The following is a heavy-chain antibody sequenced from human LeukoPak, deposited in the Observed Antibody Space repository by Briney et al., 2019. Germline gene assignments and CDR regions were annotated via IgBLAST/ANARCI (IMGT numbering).Heavy chain of an antibody. V-gene: IGHV1-2*02. CDR1: GYTLTELS. CDR3: ARGNYASLNYYYYMDV. D-gene: IGHD4-11*01. J-gene: IGHJ6*03. Sequence: GASVKVSCKVSGYTLTELSMHWVRQAPGQGLEWMGWINPNSGGTKNAQKFQGRVTMTRDTSISTAYMELSRLRSDDTAVYYCARGNYASLNYYYYMDVWGKGTTVTVSS. CDR2: INPNSGGT.